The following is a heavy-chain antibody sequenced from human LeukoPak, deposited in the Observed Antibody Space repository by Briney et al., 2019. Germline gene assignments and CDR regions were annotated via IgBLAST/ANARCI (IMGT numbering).Heavy chain of an antibody. CDR3: AKDLRVGIAVAGTLSD. Sequence: GRSLRLSCAASGFTFDDYAMHWVRQAPGKGLEWVSGISWNSGSIGYADSVKGRFTISRDNAKNPLYLQMNSLRAEDTALYYCAKDLRVGIAVAGTLSDWGQGTLVTVSS. CDR1: GFTFDDYA. CDR2: ISWNSGSI. J-gene: IGHJ4*02. V-gene: IGHV3-9*01. D-gene: IGHD6-19*01.